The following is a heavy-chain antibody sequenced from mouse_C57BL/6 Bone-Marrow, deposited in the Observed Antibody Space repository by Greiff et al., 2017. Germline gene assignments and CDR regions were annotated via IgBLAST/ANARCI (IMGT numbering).Heavy chain of an antibody. V-gene: IGHV1-75*01. CDR3: ARSGTMITMRFAY. D-gene: IGHD2-4*01. J-gene: IGHJ3*01. CDR1: GYTFTDYY. Sequence: VQLQESGPELVKPGASVKISCKASGYTFTDYYINWVKQRPGQGLEWIGWIFPGSGSTYYNEKFKGKATLTVGKSSSTAYMLLSSLTSEDSAVYFCARSGTMITMRFAYWGQGTLVTVSA. CDR2: IFPGSGST.